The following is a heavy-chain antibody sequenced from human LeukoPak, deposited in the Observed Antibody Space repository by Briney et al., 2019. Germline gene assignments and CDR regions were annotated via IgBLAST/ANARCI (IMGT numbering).Heavy chain of an antibody. CDR2: INWNGGRI. CDR1: GFTFDDYG. V-gene: IGHV3-20*04. D-gene: IGHD4-11*01. J-gene: IGHJ4*02. Sequence: GGSLRLSCAASGFTFDDYGMSWVRHVPGKGLEWVSGINWNGGRIDYADSVKGRFTISRDNATNSLYLQMNSLRAEDTALYYCTRDLTSDYTSVDYWGQGTLVTVSS. CDR3: TRDLTSDYTSVDY.